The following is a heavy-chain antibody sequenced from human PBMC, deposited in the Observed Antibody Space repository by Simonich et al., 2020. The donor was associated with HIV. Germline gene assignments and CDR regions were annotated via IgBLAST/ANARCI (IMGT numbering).Heavy chain of an antibody. CDR2: ISSRCSTI. J-gene: IGHJ3*02. CDR3: ARGWEPGAFDI. CDR1: GFIFSSYE. Sequence: EVQLVESGGGLVQPGGSLRLSCAVSGFIFSSYEMNWVRQAPGKGLEWFSYISSRCSTIYYADSVKGRFTISRDNAKNSLYLQMNSLRAEDTAVYYCARGWEPGAFDIWGQGTMVTVSS. V-gene: IGHV3-48*03. D-gene: IGHD1-26*01.